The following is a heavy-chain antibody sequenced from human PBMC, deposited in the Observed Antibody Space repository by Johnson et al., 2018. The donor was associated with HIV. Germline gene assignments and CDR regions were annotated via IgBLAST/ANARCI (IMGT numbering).Heavy chain of an antibody. V-gene: IGHV3-30*19. D-gene: IGHD1-1*01. CDR3: ARGFLTGTPSDAFDI. Sequence: QVQLVESGGGVVQVGRSLRLSCEASGFTFSRYGMHWVRQAPGKGLEWVAVIWYDGSNKYYADSVKGRFTISRDNSKNTLYLQMNSLRAEDTAVYYCARGFLTGTPSDAFDIWGQGTMVTVSS. CDR2: IWYDGSNK. CDR1: GFTFSRYG. J-gene: IGHJ3*02.